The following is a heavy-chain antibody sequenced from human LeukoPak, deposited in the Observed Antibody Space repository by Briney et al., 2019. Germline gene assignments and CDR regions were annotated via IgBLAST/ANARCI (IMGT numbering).Heavy chain of an antibody. V-gene: IGHV3-30*02. D-gene: IGHD4-23*01. Sequence: PGGSLRLSCAASGFTFSSYGMHWVRQAPGKGLEWVAFIRYDGSNKYYADSVKGRFTISRDNSKNTLYLQMNSLRAEDTAVYYCANAIRPVYGGNPSRKSDYYYFYVMDVWGQGTTVTVSS. CDR2: IRYDGSNK. CDR1: GFTFSSYG. J-gene: IGHJ6*02. CDR3: ANAIRPVYGGNPSRKSDYYYFYVMDV.